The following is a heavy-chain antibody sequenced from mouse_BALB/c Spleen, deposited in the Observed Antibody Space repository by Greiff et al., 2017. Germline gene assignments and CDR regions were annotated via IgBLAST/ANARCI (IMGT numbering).Heavy chain of an antibody. D-gene: IGHD2-1*01. CDR1: GYTFTSYW. CDR3: ARRVYYGNYEGYFDY. V-gene: IGHV1S81*02. J-gene: IGHJ2*01. CDR2: INPSNGRT. Sequence: QVQLQQPGAELVKPGASVKLSCKASGYTFTSYWMHWVKQRPGQGLEWIGEINPSNGRTNYNEKFKSKATLTVDKSSSTAYMQLSSLTSEDSAVYYCARRVYYGNYEGYFDYWGQGTTLTVSS.